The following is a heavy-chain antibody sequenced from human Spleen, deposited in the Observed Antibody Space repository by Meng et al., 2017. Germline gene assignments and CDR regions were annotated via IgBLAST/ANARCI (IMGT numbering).Heavy chain of an antibody. CDR2: ISPETGVT. CDR1: GYTFTDYY. Sequence: ASVKVSCKASGYTFTDYYLHWVRQAPGQGFEWMGRISPETGVTKYAQKFQGRVTMTRDTSSNTVYVQLSRLTSDDTAVYYCARAQVIRSITSGLIEYWGQGTLVTVSS. CDR3: ARAQVIRSITSGLIEY. V-gene: IGHV1-2*06. J-gene: IGHJ4*01. D-gene: IGHD2-2*01.